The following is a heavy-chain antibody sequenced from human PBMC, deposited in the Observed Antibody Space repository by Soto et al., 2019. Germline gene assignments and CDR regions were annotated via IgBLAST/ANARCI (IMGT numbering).Heavy chain of an antibody. Sequence: SETLSLTCTVSGASISGFYWSWIRKSAGKGLEWIGRIYATGTTDYNPSLKSRVMMSVDTSKKQFSLKLRSVTAADTAVYYCVRDGTKTLRDWFDPWGQGMSVTVS. D-gene: IGHD1-1*01. CDR3: VRDGTKTLRDWFDP. CDR1: GASISGFY. J-gene: IGHJ5*02. CDR2: IYATGTT. V-gene: IGHV4-4*07.